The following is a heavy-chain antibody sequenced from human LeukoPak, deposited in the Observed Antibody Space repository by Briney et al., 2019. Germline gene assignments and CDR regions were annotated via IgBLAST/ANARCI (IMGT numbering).Heavy chain of an antibody. CDR2: IKQDGSEK. J-gene: IGHJ6*02. V-gene: IGHV3-7*01. CDR3: ARGVVLLWFGELDYGMDV. Sequence: GGSLRLSCAASGFTFSSYWMSWVRQAPGKGLEWVANIKQDGSEKYYVDSVKGRFTISRDNAKNSLYLQMNSLRAEDTAVYYCARGVVLLWFGELDYGMDVWGQGTTVTVSS. CDR1: GFTFSSYW. D-gene: IGHD3-10*01.